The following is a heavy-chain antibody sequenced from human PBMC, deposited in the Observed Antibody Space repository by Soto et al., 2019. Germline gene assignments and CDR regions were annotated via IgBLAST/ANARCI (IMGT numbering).Heavy chain of an antibody. V-gene: IGHV3-7*01. D-gene: IGHD3-9*01. CDR3: ARDSDRFDP. CDR1: GFTISSYW. Sequence: GSLRLSCAASGFTISSYWMSWVRQAPGKGLEWVANIKQDGSEKYYVDSVKGRFTISRDNAKNSLYLQMNSLRAEDTAVYYCARDSDRFDPWGQGTLVTVSS. CDR2: IKQDGSEK. J-gene: IGHJ5*02.